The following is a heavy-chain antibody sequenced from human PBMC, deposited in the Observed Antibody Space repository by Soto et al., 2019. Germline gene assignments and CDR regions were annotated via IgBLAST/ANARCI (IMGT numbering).Heavy chain of an antibody. J-gene: IGHJ5*02. Sequence: PSETLSLTCTVSGGSISDYYWSWIRQPPGKGLEWIGYIYYSGRTNYNPSLKSRVTILVDTSKNQLSLKLSSVTAADTAVYYCAQTHSDYIWGSYRPNWFDPWGQGTLVTVSS. CDR2: IYYSGRT. CDR1: GGSISDYY. V-gene: IGHV4-59*08. CDR3: AQTHSDYIWGSYRPNWFDP. D-gene: IGHD3-16*02.